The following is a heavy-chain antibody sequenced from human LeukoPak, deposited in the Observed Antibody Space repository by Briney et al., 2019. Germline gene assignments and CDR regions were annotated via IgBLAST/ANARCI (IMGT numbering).Heavy chain of an antibody. CDR3: ASGGSIAARPFYYYYMDV. V-gene: IGHV1-46*01. CDR2: ISPSGGST. D-gene: IGHD6-6*01. Sequence: ASVKVSCKAFGYTFTSNYMHWVRQAPGQGPEWMGVISPSGGSTTYAQKFQGRVTLTRDMSTSTDYLELSSLRSEDTAVYYCASGGSIAARPFYYYYMDVWGKGTTVTVSS. CDR1: GYTFTSNY. J-gene: IGHJ6*03.